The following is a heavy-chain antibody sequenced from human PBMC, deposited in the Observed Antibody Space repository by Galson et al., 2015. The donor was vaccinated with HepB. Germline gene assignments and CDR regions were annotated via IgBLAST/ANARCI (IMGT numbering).Heavy chain of an antibody. Sequence: SVKVSCKASGGTFSSYAISWVRQAPGQGLEWMGGIIPIFGTANYAQKFQGRVTITADKSTSTAYMELSSLRSEDTAVYYCARQYYYDSSGYLDYWGQGTLVTVSS. V-gene: IGHV1-69*06. J-gene: IGHJ4*02. CDR1: GGTFSSYA. CDR3: ARQYYYDSSGYLDY. CDR2: IIPIFGTA. D-gene: IGHD3-22*01.